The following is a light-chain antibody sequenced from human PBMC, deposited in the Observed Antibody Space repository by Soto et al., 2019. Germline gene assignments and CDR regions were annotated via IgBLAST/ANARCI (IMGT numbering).Light chain of an antibody. CDR2: DAS. CDR1: QSVGSN. Sequence: EIVMTQSPATLSVSPGERATLSCRASQSVGSNLAWYQQKPGQAPRLLIYDASTRATGLPARFSGSGSGTEFTLTISSLQSGDFAVYYCQHYIAWPEFGQGTKVEIK. CDR3: QHYIAWPE. J-gene: IGKJ1*01. V-gene: IGKV3-15*01.